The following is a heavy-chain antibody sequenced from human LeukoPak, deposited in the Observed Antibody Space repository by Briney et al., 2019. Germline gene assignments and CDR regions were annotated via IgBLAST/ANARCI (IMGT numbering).Heavy chain of an antibody. V-gene: IGHV4-31*03. CDR3: ARRPIAVAGAFDY. CDR2: IYYSGST. J-gene: IGHJ4*02. D-gene: IGHD6-19*01. CDR1: GGSISSGGYY. Sequence: SETLSLTCTVSGGSISSGGYYWSWIRQHPGKGLEWIGYIYYSGSTYYNPSLKSRVTISVDTSKNQFSLKLSSVTAADTAVYYCARRPIAVAGAFDYWGQGTLVTVSS.